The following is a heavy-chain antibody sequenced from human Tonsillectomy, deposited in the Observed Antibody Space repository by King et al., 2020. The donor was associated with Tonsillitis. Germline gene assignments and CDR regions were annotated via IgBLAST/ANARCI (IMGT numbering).Heavy chain of an antibody. Sequence: ETQLVQSGAEGKKPGESLRISCQDSGYAFSTYWIAWVRQVPGKGLQYMGRIDPSDSYTNYSPSFQGHVVISVDNSINTAYLRWSSLKASDTAIYYCARIRGWTPGVFEIWGQGTLVTVSS. CDR1: GYAFSTYW. CDR3: ARIRGWTPGVFEI. V-gene: IGHV5-10-1*03. J-gene: IGHJ3*02. CDR2: IDPSDSYT. D-gene: IGHD3/OR15-3a*01.